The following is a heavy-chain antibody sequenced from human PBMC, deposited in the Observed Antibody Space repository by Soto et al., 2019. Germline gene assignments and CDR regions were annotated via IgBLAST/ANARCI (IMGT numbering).Heavy chain of an antibody. V-gene: IGHV4-30-4*01. Sequence: SETLSLTCTVSGDSINTDYYWSWLRQPPGKGLEWIGHIYYSGGTFKNPSLQSRLTMSVDTSKNQFPLKLTSVTAADTAVYYCARRRGVVAPGANDWFDPWGQGTLVTVSS. D-gene: IGHD2-2*01. CDR1: GDSINTDYY. CDR3: ARRRGVVAPGANDWFDP. J-gene: IGHJ5*02. CDR2: IYYSGGT.